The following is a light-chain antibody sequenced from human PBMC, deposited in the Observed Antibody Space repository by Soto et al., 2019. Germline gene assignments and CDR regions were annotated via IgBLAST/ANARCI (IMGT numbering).Light chain of an antibody. V-gene: IGLV2-8*01. J-gene: IGLJ1*01. CDR1: SSDVGGYNY. Sequence: QSALTQPPSASGSPGQSVTISCTGTSSDVGGYNYVSWYQQHPGKVPKLMVYEVNKRPSGVPDRFSGSKSGNTASLTVSGLQAGDEGYFYCTSYAGGNNVFGTGTKVTVL. CDR3: TSYAGGNNV. CDR2: EVN.